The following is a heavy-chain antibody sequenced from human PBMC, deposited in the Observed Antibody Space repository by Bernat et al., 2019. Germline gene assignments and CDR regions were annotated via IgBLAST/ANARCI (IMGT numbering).Heavy chain of an antibody. V-gene: IGHV3-30*18. CDR2: ISYDGSNK. CDR1: GFTFRSYG. Sequence: QVQLVESGGGVVQPGRSLRLSCAASGFTFRSYGMHWVRQAPGKGLEWVAVISYDGSNKYYADSVKGRFTISRDNSKNTLYLQMNSLRAEDTAVYYCAKDFSVDYWGQGTLVTVSS. J-gene: IGHJ4*02. CDR3: AKDFSVDY. D-gene: IGHD2/OR15-2a*01.